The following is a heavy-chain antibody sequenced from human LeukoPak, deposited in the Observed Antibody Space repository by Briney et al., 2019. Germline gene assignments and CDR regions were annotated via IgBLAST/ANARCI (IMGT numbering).Heavy chain of an antibody. CDR1: GGSISSGGYS. V-gene: IGHV4-30-2*01. J-gene: IGHJ4*02. D-gene: IGHD3-16*01. CDR2: IYHSWST. Sequence: SQTLSLTCAVSGGSISSGGYSWSWIRQPPGKGLEWIGYIYHSWSTYYNPSLKSRVTISVDRSKNQFSLKLSSVTAADTAVYYCARGGDFDYWGQGTLVTVSS. CDR3: ARGGDFDY.